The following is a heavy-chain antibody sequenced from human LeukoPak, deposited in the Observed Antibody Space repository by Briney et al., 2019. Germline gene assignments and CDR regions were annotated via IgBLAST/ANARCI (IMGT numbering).Heavy chain of an antibody. D-gene: IGHD6-19*01. CDR1: GGSISGYY. CDR3: ARGWYSSGWYTDAFDI. J-gene: IGHJ3*02. CDR2: IYSSGST. V-gene: IGHV4-4*07. Sequence: SETLSLTCTVSGGSISGYYCSWVRQPAGKGLEWIGRIYSSGSTNYNPSLKSRVTISVDTSKNQFSLKLSSVTAADTAVYYCARGWYSSGWYTDAFDIWGQGTMVTVSS.